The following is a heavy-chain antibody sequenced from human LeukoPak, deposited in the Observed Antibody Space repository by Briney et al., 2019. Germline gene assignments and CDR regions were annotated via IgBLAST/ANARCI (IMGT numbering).Heavy chain of an antibody. Sequence: PGGSLRLSCVASGFTFTRSAMHWVRQAPGKGLEWVAFIQYDGDNKYYADSVKGRFTISIDDSQNTLYLQMNSLTVEDTAVYYCAKRWDSTWSYFDLWGQGTLVTVSS. CDR1: GFTFTRSA. V-gene: IGHV3-30*02. J-gene: IGHJ4*02. CDR2: IQYDGDNK. D-gene: IGHD1-26*01. CDR3: AKRWDSTWSYFDL.